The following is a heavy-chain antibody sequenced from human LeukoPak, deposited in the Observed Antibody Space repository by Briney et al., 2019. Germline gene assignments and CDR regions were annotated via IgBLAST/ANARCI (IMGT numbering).Heavy chain of an antibody. V-gene: IGHV4-59*01. J-gene: IGHJ4*02. Sequence: PSETLSLTCTVSGGSISSYYWSWIRQPPGKGLEWIGYIYYSGSTNYNPSLKSRVTISVDTSKNQFSLKLSSVTAADTAVYYCARGYDILTGYLDCWGQGTLVTVSS. D-gene: IGHD3-9*01. CDR2: IYYSGST. CDR3: ARGYDILTGYLDC. CDR1: GGSISSYY.